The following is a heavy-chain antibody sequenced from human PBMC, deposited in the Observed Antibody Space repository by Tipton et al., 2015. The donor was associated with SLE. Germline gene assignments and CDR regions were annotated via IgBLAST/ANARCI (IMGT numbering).Heavy chain of an antibody. CDR1: GGTFSSYA. V-gene: IGHV1-8*03. J-gene: IGHJ4*02. D-gene: IGHD6-13*01. Sequence: QVQLVQSGAEVKKPGSSVKVSCKASGGTFSSYAISWVRQAPGQGLEWMGWMNPNSGNTGYAQKFQGRVTITRNTSISTAYMELSSLRSEDTAGYYCARGKSRHIAAAAPGYWGQGTLVTVSS. CDR3: ARGKSRHIAAAAPGY. CDR2: MNPNSGNT.